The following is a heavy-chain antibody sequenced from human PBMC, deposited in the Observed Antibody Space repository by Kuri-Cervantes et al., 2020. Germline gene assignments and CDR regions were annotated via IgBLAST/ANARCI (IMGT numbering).Heavy chain of an antibody. CDR2: INPNSGGT. J-gene: IGHJ6*03. V-gene: IGHV1-2*04. CDR1: GYTFTGYY. Sequence: ASVKVSSKPSGYTFTGYYMHWVRQAPGQGLEWMGWINPNSGGTNYAQKFQGWVTMTRDTSISTAYMELRSLRSDDTAVYYCAREGRGGNYYMDVWGKGTTVTVSS. CDR3: AREGRGGNYYMDV.